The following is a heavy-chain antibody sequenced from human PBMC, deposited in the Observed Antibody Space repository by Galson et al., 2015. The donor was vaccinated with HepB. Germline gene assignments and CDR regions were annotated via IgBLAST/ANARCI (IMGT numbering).Heavy chain of an antibody. CDR1: GFNFSLYS. V-gene: IGHV3-21*01. CDR3: ARALPSGIRGGRVFDH. J-gene: IGHJ4*02. Sequence: SLRLSCAASGFNFSLYSVNWVRQAPGKGLEWVSSISSSGSYIYYGDSVKGRCTVSRDSAKTSVYLQMNSLRGDDTAVYYCARALPSGIRGGRVFDHWGQGTLVTVSS. D-gene: IGHD3-10*01. CDR2: ISSSGSYI.